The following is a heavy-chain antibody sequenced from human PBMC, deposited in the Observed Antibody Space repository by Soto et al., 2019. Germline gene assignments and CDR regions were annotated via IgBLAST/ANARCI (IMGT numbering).Heavy chain of an antibody. Sequence: QMQLVESGGGVVQPGRSLRLSCAASGFAFDTYGMHWVRQTPGKGLEWVAVLGFDGGGRYYADSVKGRFTISRDNSKKMLYLQMDALRADDTAFYYCSREPVGPDYAMDVWGQGTMVTVSS. CDR2: LGFDGGGR. CDR1: GFAFDTYG. D-gene: IGHD1-26*01. J-gene: IGHJ6*02. CDR3: SREPVGPDYAMDV. V-gene: IGHV3-33*01.